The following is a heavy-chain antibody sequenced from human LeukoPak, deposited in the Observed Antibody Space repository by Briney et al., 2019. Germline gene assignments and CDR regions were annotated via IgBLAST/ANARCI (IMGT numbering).Heavy chain of an antibody. D-gene: IGHD2-21*02. Sequence: GGSLRLSCAASGFTFSSYGMHWVRQAPGKGLEWVAVIWYDGSNKYYADSVKGRFTISRDNSKNTLYLQMNSLRAEDTAVYYCASQLPLADCGGDCYSAAFDIWGQGTMVTVSS. J-gene: IGHJ3*02. CDR2: IWYDGSNK. CDR3: ASQLPLADCGGDCYSAAFDI. CDR1: GFTFSSYG. V-gene: IGHV3-33*01.